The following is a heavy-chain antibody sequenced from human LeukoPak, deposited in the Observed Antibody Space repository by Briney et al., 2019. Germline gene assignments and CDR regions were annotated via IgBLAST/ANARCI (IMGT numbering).Heavy chain of an antibody. Sequence: GGSLRLSCAASGFTLSSYGMHWVRQAPGKGLEWVAVISYDGSNRYYADSVKGRFTISGDNSKKTLYLEMNSLRAEDTAVYYCAKETGDRGYYYYGLDVWGQGTTVTVSS. J-gene: IGHJ6*02. V-gene: IGHV3-30*18. D-gene: IGHD7-27*01. CDR3: AKETGDRGYYYYGLDV. CDR2: ISYDGSNR. CDR1: GFTLSSYG.